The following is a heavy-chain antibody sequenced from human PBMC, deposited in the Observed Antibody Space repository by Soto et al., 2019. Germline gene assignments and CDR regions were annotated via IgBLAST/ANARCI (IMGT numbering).Heavy chain of an antibody. D-gene: IGHD3-3*01. CDR1: GRSISSYY. CDR3: ARAEYDFWSGRFDP. CDR2: IYTSGST. J-gene: IGHJ5*02. V-gene: IGHV4-4*07. Sequence: QVQLQESGPGLVKPSETLSLTCTVSGRSISSYYWSWIRQPAGKGLEWIGRIYTSGSTNYNPSLKSRVTMSVDTSKNQFSLKLSSVTDADTAVYYCARAEYDFWSGRFDPWGQGTLVTVSS.